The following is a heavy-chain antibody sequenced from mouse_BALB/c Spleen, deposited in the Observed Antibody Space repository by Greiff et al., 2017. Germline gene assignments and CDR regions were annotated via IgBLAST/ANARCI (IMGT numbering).Heavy chain of an antibody. V-gene: IGHV5-17*02. CDR1: GFTFSSFG. D-gene: IGHD2-3*01. J-gene: IGHJ4*01. CDR3: AREDGYYYAMDY. Sequence: VQLKESGGGLVQPGGSRKLSCAASGFTFSSFGMHWVRQAPEKGLEWVAYISSGSSTIYYADTVKGRFTISRDNPKNTLFLQMTSLRSEDTAMYYCAREDGYYYAMDYWGQGTSVTVSS. CDR2: ISSGSSTI.